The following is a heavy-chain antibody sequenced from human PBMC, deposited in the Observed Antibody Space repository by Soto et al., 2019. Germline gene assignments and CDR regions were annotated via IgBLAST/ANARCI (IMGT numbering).Heavy chain of an antibody. CDR1: GAALNSGNYY. CDR3: ARLRIATNNYKWFDP. J-gene: IGHJ5*02. CDR2: IYVTGAV. V-gene: IGHV4-31*03. Sequence: TLSLTCIVSGAALNSGNYYWSWIRQVPGKGLEWIGHIYVTGAVDYNPSLRDRITISQDTSERQFSLNLRLVTAADTSVYYCARLRIATNNYKWFDPWGQGTLVTAPQ. D-gene: IGHD2-21*01.